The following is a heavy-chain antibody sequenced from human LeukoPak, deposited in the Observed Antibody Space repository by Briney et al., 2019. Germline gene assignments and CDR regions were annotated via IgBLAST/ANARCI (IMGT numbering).Heavy chain of an antibody. D-gene: IGHD4-17*01. J-gene: IGHJ5*02. CDR2: FDPEDGET. V-gene: IGHV1-24*01. CDR1: GYTLTELS. Sequence: ASVKVSCKVSGYTLTELSMHWVRQAPGKGLEWMGGFDPEDGETIYAQKFQGRVTMTEDTSTSTAYMELRSLRSDDTAVYYCARDFTHGDYVGWFDPWGQGTLVTVSS. CDR3: ARDFTHGDYVGWFDP.